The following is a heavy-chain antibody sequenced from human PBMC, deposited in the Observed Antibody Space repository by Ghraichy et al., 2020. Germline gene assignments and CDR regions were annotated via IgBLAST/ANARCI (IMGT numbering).Heavy chain of an antibody. V-gene: IGHV3-7*01. Sequence: GGSLRLSCTASGLTFSNYWMSWVRQAPGKGLEWVANINRDGSEEYYAASMKGRFSISRDNAKKSLYLEMNSLRDEDTAVYYCTVPAGSNGPVFGYYFDFWSRGTGVTVYS. D-gene: IGHD3-16*01. J-gene: IGHJ4*02. CDR2: INRDGSEE. CDR3: TVPAGSNGPVFGYYFDF. CDR1: GLTFSNYW.